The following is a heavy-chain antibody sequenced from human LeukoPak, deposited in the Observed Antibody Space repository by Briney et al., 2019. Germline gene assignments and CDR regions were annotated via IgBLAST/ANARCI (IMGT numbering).Heavy chain of an antibody. Sequence: SETLSLTCAVYGGSFSSYYWSWIRQPPGKGLEWIGYIYYSGSTNYNPSLKSRVTISVDTSKNQFSLKLSSVTAADTAVYYCARVAYCGGDCYYFDYWGQGTLVTVSS. J-gene: IGHJ4*02. CDR3: ARVAYCGGDCYYFDY. CDR1: GGSFSSYY. CDR2: IYYSGST. D-gene: IGHD2-21*02. V-gene: IGHV4-59*01.